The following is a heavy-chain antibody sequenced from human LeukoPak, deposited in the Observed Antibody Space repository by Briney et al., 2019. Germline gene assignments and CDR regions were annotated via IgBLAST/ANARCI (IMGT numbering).Heavy chain of an antibody. Sequence: PSETLSLTCTVSGGSISSSSYYWGWIRQPPGKGLEWIGSIYYSGSTYYNPSLKSRVTISVDTSKNQFSLKLSSVTAADTAVYYCARDWYYYDSSGYYCFDYWGQGTLVTVSS. CDR2: IYYSGST. D-gene: IGHD3-22*01. V-gene: IGHV4-39*07. J-gene: IGHJ4*02. CDR1: GGSISSSSYY. CDR3: ARDWYYYDSSGYYCFDY.